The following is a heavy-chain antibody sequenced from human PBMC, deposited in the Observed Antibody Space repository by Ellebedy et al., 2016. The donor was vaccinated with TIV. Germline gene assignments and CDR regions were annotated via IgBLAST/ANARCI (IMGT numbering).Heavy chain of an antibody. V-gene: IGHV1-69*13. CDR1: GGTLSNYA. CDR2: LIPIFGSP. CDR3: AVRFCSGTNCFAGGDWFDP. Sequence: AASVKVSCKASGGTLSNYAISWVRQAPGQGLEWMGGLIPIFGSPIYAENFQGRVTITADDSTRTASMELGSLRSDDTAVYYCAVRFCSGTNCFAGGDWFDPWGQGTLVTVSS. J-gene: IGHJ5*02. D-gene: IGHD2-2*01.